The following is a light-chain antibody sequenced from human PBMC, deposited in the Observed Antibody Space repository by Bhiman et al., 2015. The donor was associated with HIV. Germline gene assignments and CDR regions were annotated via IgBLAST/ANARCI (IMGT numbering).Light chain of an antibody. CDR3: CSYTGSYTFLYV. V-gene: IGLV1-40*01. CDR2: GNS. J-gene: IGLJ1*01. CDR1: SSNIGAGYD. Sequence: QSVLTQPPSVSGAPGQRVTISCTGRSSNIGAGYDVHWYQQLPGTAPKLLIYGNSNRPSGVPDRFSGSKSGTSASLAITGLQAEDEADYYCCSYTGSYTFLYVFGTGTKVTVL.